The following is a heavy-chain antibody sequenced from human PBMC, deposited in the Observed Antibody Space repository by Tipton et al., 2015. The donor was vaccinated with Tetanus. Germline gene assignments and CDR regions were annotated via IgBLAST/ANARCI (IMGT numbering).Heavy chain of an antibody. Sequence: TLSLTCTVSGGSISSSSYYWGWIRQPPGKGLEWIGSIYYSGSTYYNPSLKSRVTISVDTSKNQFSLKLSSVTAADTAVYYCARHDHGDYGAFDIWGQGTMVTVSS. CDR3: ARHDHGDYGAFDI. CDR2: IYYSGST. D-gene: IGHD4-17*01. V-gene: IGHV4-39*01. J-gene: IGHJ3*02. CDR1: GGSISSSSYY.